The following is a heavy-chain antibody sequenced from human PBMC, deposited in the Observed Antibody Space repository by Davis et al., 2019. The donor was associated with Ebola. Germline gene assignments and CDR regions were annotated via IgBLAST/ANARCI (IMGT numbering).Heavy chain of an antibody. CDR3: ARAPYYYDVSGFYVDY. J-gene: IGHJ4*02. V-gene: IGHV5-51*01. CDR2: IYTADSDT. Sequence: GESLKISCKGSGYSFTSHWIGWVRQMPGKGLEWMGIIYTADSDTRYSPSFLGQVIFSADKSISTAYLQWSSLKASDTATYYCARAPYYYDVSGFYVDYWGQGTLVTVSS. CDR1: GYSFTSHW. D-gene: IGHD3-22*01.